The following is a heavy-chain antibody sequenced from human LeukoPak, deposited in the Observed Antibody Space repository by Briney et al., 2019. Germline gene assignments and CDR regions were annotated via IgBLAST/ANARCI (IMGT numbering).Heavy chain of an antibody. CDR1: GFSFDDYA. Sequence: PGGSLRLSCAASGFSFDDYAMYWVRQAPGKGLEWVAVMSDDGGHEFYGESVKGRFTISRDNSKDMLYLHMDSLRLEDTAVYYCARTTYYYGSGSSYPKGPFDHWGQGTLVTVSS. V-gene: IGHV3-30*03. J-gene: IGHJ4*02. D-gene: IGHD3-10*01. CDR3: ARTTYYYGSGSSYPKGPFDH. CDR2: MSDDGGHE.